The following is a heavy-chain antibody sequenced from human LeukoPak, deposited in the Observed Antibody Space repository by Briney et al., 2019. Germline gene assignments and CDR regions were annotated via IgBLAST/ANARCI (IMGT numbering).Heavy chain of an antibody. CDR2: IRYDGSIQ. CDR3: AKDKSYFDSTGYRYFDY. Sequence: PGGSLRLSCAASGFTFSSSGMHWVRQAPGKGPEWVAFIRYDGSIQYYADSVKGRFTLSRDNSKNTLYLQMNSLRPEDTAVYYCAKDKSYFDSTGYRYFDYWGQETLVTVSS. V-gene: IGHV3-30*02. CDR1: GFTFSSSG. D-gene: IGHD3-22*01. J-gene: IGHJ4*02.